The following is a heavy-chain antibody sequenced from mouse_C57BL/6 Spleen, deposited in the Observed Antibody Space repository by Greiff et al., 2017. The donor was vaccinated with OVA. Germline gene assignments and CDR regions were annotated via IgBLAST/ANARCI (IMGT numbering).Heavy chain of an antibody. CDR1: GFTFSDYG. CDR2: ISSGSSTI. CDR3: ARQDSNLFAY. D-gene: IGHD2-5*01. V-gene: IGHV5-17*01. J-gene: IGHJ3*01. Sequence: EVKVVESGGGLVKPGGSLKLSCAASGFTFSDYGMHWVRQAPEKGLEWVAYISSGSSTIYYADTVKGRFTISRDNAKNTLFLQMTSLRSEDTAMYYCARQDSNLFAYWGQGTLVTVSA.